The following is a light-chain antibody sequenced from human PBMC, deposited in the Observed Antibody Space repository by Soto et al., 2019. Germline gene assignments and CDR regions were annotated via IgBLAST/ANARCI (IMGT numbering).Light chain of an antibody. V-gene: IGKV1-33*01. Sequence: DIQMTQSPSSLSASVGDRVTITCRASQSISSYLNWYQQKPGKAPKLLIYAASSLQSGVPSRFSGSGSGTDFTFTISSLQPEDIATYYCQQYDNFPRAINFGQGTRLEIK. J-gene: IGKJ5*01. CDR3: QQYDNFPRAIN. CDR1: QSISSY. CDR2: AAS.